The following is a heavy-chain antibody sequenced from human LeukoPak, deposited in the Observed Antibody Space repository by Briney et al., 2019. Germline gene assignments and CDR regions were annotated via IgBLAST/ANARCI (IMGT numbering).Heavy chain of an antibody. CDR1: NVSMTNYF. CDR2: IYYSGST. Sequence: SENLSLTCYVSNVSMTNYFWSWIRQPPGKGLEWIGYIYYSGSTNYNPSLKSRVTISVDTSKNQFSLKLSSVTAADTAVYYCARLNYDILTGRRFDYWGQGTLVTVSS. V-gene: IGHV4-59*01. D-gene: IGHD3-9*01. J-gene: IGHJ4*02. CDR3: ARLNYDILTGRRFDY.